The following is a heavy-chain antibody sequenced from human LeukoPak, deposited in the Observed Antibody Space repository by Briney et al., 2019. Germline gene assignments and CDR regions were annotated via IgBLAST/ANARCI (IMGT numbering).Heavy chain of an antibody. CDR3: ASIRRVPLTYYYYYGMDV. J-gene: IGHJ6*02. V-gene: IGHV4-34*01. CDR2: INHSGST. Sequence: PGGSLRLSCAASGFTVSSNYMSWVRQPPGKGLEWIGEINHSGSTNYNPSLKSRVTISVDTSKNQFSLKLSSVTAADTAVYYCASIRRVPLTYYYYYGMDVWGQGTTVTVSS. CDR1: GFTVSSNY. D-gene: IGHD4-17*01.